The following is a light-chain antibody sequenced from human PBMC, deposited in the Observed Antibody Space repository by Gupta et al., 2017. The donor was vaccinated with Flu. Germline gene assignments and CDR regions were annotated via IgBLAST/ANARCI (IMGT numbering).Light chain of an antibody. CDR1: SSDVGAYDY. CDR3: SSYKNANTVVV. Sequence: SSDVGAYDYVSSYQQHPGKDPQLMLFEVSRQPAWISDRFSGSKSGNTASLTISGLLAEDEAFYYCSSYKNANTVVVFGGGTKLTVL. V-gene: IGLV2-14*01. CDR2: EVS. J-gene: IGLJ2*01.